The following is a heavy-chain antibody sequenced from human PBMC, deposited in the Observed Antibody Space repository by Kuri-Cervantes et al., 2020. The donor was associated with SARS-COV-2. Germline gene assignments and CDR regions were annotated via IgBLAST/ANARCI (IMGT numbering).Heavy chain of an antibody. CDR1: GFTFSIYT. CDR2: INGESDSI. D-gene: IGHD1-26*01. V-gene: IGHV3-21*01. J-gene: IGHJ6*03. CDR3: ARISSGSSVGLFFYYYMDV. Sequence: LSLTCAASGFTFSIYTMTWVRQVPGKGLEWVSSINGESDSIDYADSMKGRFTISRDNAKNSVSLQMNSLTAEDTAVYYCARISSGSSVGLFFYYYMDVWGKGTTVTVSS.